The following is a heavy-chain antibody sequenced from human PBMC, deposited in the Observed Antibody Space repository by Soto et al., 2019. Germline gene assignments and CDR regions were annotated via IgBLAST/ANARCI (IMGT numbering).Heavy chain of an antibody. CDR3: ARDEACTDTSCRNNWCGP. V-gene: IGHV3-30*09. J-gene: IGHJ5*02. Sequence: QVQVVESGGGVVQPGRSLRLSCAASGFAFSSYAMHWVRLPPGKGLEWVALISYTGGTKYYADSVKGRFAISRDNSKNTVFLEMNGLRPEDTAVDYCARDEACTDTSCRNNWCGPWGRGTLVTVSS. CDR2: ISYTGGTK. CDR1: GFAFSSYA. D-gene: IGHD2-8*02.